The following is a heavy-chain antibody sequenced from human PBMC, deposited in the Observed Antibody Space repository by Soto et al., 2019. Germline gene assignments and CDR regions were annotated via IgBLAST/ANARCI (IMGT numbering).Heavy chain of an antibody. CDR3: AQCLLGVNYYYGMDV. J-gene: IGHJ6*02. D-gene: IGHD3-16*01. V-gene: IGHV1-69*12. Sequence: QVQLVQSGAEVKKPGSSVKVSCKASGGTFSSYAINWVRQARGQGLEWMGGIIPIFATADYAQKFQGRVTITVDESTSTAYMELSSLRSEDTAVYYCAQCLLGVNYYYGMDVWGQGTTVTVSS. CDR1: GGTFSSYA. CDR2: IIPIFATA.